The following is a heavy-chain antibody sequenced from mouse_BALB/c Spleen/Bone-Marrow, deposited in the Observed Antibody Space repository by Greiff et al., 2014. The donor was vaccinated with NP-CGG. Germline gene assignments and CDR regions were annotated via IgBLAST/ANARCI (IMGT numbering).Heavy chain of an antibody. Sequence: EVKLVESGAELVKPGASAKLSCTASGFNIKDTYMHWVKQRPEQGLEWIGRIDPANGNTKYDPKFQGKATITADTSSNTAYLQLSSLTSEDTAVYYCARWEYYAMDYWGQGTSVTVSS. V-gene: IGHV14-3*02. CDR2: IDPANGNT. D-gene: IGHD4-1*01. J-gene: IGHJ4*01. CDR1: GFNIKDTY. CDR3: ARWEYYAMDY.